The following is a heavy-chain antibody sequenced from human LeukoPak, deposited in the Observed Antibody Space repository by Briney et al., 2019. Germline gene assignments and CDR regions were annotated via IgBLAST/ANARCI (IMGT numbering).Heavy chain of an antibody. D-gene: IGHD2-21*02. V-gene: IGHV3-21*01. CDR1: GFTFSSYS. J-gene: IGHJ4*02. Sequence: GGPLRLSCAASGFTFSSYSMNWVRQAPGKGLEWVSSISSSSSYIYYADSVKGRFTISRDNAKNSLYLQMNSLRAEDTAVYYCAREGVVVTAIDYWGQGTLVTVSS. CDR2: ISSSSSYI. CDR3: AREGVVVTAIDY.